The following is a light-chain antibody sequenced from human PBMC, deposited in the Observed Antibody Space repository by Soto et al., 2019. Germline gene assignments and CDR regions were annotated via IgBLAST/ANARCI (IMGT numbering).Light chain of an antibody. Sequence: DIVMTQSPDSLAVSLGERATINCKSSQSLLYSSNNKNYLAWFQQKPGQPPNLVIYWASIRESGVPDRFSGGGSGTDFTLNISSLQAVDVAVYYCQQYYDTPFTFGPGTKVDIK. J-gene: IGKJ3*01. V-gene: IGKV4-1*01. CDR1: QSLLYSSNNKNY. CDR2: WAS. CDR3: QQYYDTPFT.